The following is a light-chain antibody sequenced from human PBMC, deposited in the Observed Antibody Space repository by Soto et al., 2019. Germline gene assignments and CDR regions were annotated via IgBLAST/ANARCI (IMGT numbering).Light chain of an antibody. CDR3: QQYGSSLMYT. V-gene: IGKV3-20*01. J-gene: IGKJ2*01. Sequence: ENRLTQSPGTLTLSPKERATLSCRASQSVSSSYLAWYQQKPGQAPRLLIYGASSRATGIPDRFSGSGSGTDFTLTISSLEPEDFAVYYCQQYGSSLMYTCGQDTKVDIK. CDR1: QSVSSSY. CDR2: GAS.